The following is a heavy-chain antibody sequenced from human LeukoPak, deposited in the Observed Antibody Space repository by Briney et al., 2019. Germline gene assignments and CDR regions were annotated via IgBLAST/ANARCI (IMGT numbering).Heavy chain of an antibody. CDR2: VSSNGGST. J-gene: IGHJ4*02. V-gene: IGHV3-64D*09. CDR3: VKGGKGISDSSGYYLFDY. Sequence: AGSLTLSCSVSGFTFSSYAMHWVRQAPGKGLEYVSAVSSNGGSTYYADSVKGRFTISRDNSKHTLYLQMSSLRAEDTAVSYCVKGGKGISDSSGYYLFDYWGQGTLVTVSS. D-gene: IGHD3-22*01. CDR1: GFTFSSYA.